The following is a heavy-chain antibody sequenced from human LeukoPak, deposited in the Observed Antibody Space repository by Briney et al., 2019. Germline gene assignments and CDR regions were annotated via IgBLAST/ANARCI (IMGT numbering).Heavy chain of an antibody. D-gene: IGHD2-21*02. J-gene: IGHJ4*02. V-gene: IGHV4-4*07. CDR3: ARSSSYCGGDRTCNPLFDY. CDR1: GGSISSYY. CDR2: IYTSGST. Sequence: SETLSLTCTVSGGSISSYYWSWIRQPAGKGLEWIGRIYTSGSTNYNPSLKSQVTMSVDTSKNQFSLKLSSVTAADTAVYYCARSSSYCGGDRTCNPLFDYWGQGTLVTVSS.